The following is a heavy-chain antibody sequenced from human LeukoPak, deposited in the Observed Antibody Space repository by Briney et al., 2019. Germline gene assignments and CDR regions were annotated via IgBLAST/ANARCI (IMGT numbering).Heavy chain of an antibody. J-gene: IGHJ4*02. CDR3: ARGVYIAAAQYGY. Sequence: SETLSLTCTVSGGSISSNYWSWIRQPPGKGLEWIGYIYYSGTTNYNPSLKGRVTISVDTSKNQFSLKLSSVTAADTAVYYCARGVYIAAAQYGYWGQGTLVTVSS. D-gene: IGHD6-13*01. CDR2: IYYSGTT. CDR1: GGSISSNY. V-gene: IGHV4-59*01.